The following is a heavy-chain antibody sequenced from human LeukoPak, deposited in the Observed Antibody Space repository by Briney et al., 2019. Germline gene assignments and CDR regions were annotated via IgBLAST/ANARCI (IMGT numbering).Heavy chain of an antibody. CDR1: GESFIDYS. D-gene: IGHD5-18*01. CDR2: INHRGST. Sequence: SETLSLTCAVYGESFIDYSWSWIRQPPGKGLEWIGEINHRGSTNYKSSLKSRVTISIDTSKNQFSLKLSSVTAADTAVYYCARLDTGTWIQRDTGFDPWGQGTLVTVSS. V-gene: IGHV4-34*01. J-gene: IGHJ5*02. CDR3: ARLDTGTWIQRDTGFDP.